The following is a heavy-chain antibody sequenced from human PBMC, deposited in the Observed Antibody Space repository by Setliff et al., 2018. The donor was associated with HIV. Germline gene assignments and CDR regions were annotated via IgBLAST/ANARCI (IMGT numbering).Heavy chain of an antibody. CDR1: GGSISSGGYY. Sequence: SETLSLTCTVSGGSISSGGYYWSWIRQHPGKGLEWIVYIYYSGTTYYNPSLKSRVTISVDMSNNQFSLKVTSVTAADTAVYYCMRGRSITIFGVAYFDFWGQGTQVTVSS. D-gene: IGHD3-3*01. J-gene: IGHJ4*02. CDR2: IYYSGTT. CDR3: MRGRSITIFGVAYFDF. V-gene: IGHV4-31*03.